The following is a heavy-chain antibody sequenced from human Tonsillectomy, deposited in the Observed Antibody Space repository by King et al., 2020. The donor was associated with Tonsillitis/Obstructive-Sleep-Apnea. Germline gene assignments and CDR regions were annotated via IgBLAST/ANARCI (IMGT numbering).Heavy chain of an antibody. D-gene: IGHD3-10*01. CDR3: AKAMVQGIIITIFDY. Sequence: LQLVQSGGGLVQPGGSLRLSCAASGITFSSYAMSWVRQAPGKGLEWVSTISGGGGSTYYADSVKGRFTISRDNSQNTLYLQMNSLRAEDTAVYYCAKAMVQGIIITIFDYWGQGTLVTVSS. V-gene: IGHV3-23*04. J-gene: IGHJ4*02. CDR1: GITFSSYA. CDR2: ISGGGGST.